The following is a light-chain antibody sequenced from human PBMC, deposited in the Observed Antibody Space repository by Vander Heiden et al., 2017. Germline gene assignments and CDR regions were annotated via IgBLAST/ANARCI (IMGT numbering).Light chain of an antibody. J-gene: IGLJ2*01. CDR3: QAGDSSMV. CDR2: QDS. Sequence: SYELTQPPSVSVSPGPTASITCSGEQLGAKYACWYPQKPGQSAVLVIYQDSKRPSGIPERFSGSNARNTATLTSSGTQAMDEADYYCQAGDSSMVFGGGTKLTVL. CDR1: QLGAKY. V-gene: IGLV3-1*01.